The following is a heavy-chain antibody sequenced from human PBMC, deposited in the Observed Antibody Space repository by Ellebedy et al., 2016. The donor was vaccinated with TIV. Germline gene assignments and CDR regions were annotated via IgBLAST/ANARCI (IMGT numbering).Heavy chain of an antibody. CDR2: IYPGDSHT. CDR1: GYSFTSYW. CDR3: ARYSGGSYSYFDL. V-gene: IGHV5-51*01. Sequence: GESLKISCKSSGYSFTSYWIGWVRQMPGKGLEWMGIIYPGDSHTTYSPSFQGQVTMSADKSIRTAYLQWSSLKASDTAMYYCARYSGGSYSYFDLWGRGTLVTVSS. D-gene: IGHD2-15*01. J-gene: IGHJ2*01.